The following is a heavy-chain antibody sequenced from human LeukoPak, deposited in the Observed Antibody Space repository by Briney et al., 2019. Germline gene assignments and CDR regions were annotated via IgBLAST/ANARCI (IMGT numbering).Heavy chain of an antibody. CDR1: GFTFSNAW. CDR3: TTPPVLSMTTIDY. CDR2: IKSKTDGGTT. J-gene: IGHJ4*02. D-gene: IGHD3-16*01. V-gene: IGHV3-15*01. Sequence: PGGSLRLSCAASGFTFSNAWMSWVRQAPGKGLEWVGRIKSKTDGGTTDYAAPVKGRFTISRDDSKNTLYLQMNSLKTEDTAVYYCTTPPVLSMTTIDYWGRGTLVTVSS.